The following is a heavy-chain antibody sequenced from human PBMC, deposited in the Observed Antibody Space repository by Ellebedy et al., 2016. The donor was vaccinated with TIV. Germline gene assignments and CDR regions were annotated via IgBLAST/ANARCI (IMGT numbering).Heavy chain of an antibody. D-gene: IGHD3-10*01. CDR1: GFSLSTSGMC. CDR2: IDRHDDK. J-gene: IGHJ6*02. V-gene: IGHV2-70*01. Sequence: SGPTLVKPTQTLTLTCTFSGFSLSTSGMCVSWIRQPPGKALEWLALIDRHDDKYYTTSLKTRLTISKDTSKNQVVLTMTNMDPVDTATYYCARGRGFWDAYYYIMDGWGQGTTVTVSS. CDR3: ARGRGFWDAYYYIMDG.